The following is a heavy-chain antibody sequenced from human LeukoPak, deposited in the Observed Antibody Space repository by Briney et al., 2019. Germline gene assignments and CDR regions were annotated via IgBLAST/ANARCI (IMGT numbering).Heavy chain of an antibody. CDR3: ASFSGYGSSGYYQTVDY. V-gene: IGHV1-46*01. CDR2: INPSSGST. D-gene: IGHD3-22*01. J-gene: IGHJ4*02. CDR1: GNTFTSYY. Sequence: ASVKVSCKASGNTFTSYYIHWVRPAPGQGLEWMGIINPSSGSTNYAQKFQGRVTMTRDTSTSTVYMELSSLRSEDTAVYYCASFSGYGSSGYYQTVDYWGQGTLVTVSS.